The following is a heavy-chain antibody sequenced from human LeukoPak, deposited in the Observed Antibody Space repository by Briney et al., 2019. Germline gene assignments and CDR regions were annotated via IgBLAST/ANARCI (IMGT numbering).Heavy chain of an antibody. Sequence: GGSLRLSCAASGFTFSSYWMHWVRQAPGKELVWVSRINSDGSSTSYADSVKGRFTIPRDNSKNTVFLQMNSLGADDTAVYYCAKCLRAGHRPVYTYYYMDVWGKGTTVTVSS. D-gene: IGHD5/OR15-5a*01. J-gene: IGHJ6*03. CDR2: INSDGSST. V-gene: IGHV3-74*01. CDR1: GFTFSSYW. CDR3: AKCLRAGHRPVYTYYYMDV.